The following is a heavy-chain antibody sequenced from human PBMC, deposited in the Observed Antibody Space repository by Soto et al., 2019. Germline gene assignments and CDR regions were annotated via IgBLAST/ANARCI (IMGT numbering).Heavy chain of an antibody. Sequence: AQLVESGGGVVQPGRSLRLSCAASGFSFSTFGMHWVRQAPGKGLEWLAGMLYDGTNIHYADSVKGRFTISRDSSKNTGYLEMNNLRAEDTAVYFCAKDDGTGSWGQGTLVTVSS. CDR2: MLYDGTNI. V-gene: IGHV3-30*18. D-gene: IGHD1-1*01. CDR1: GFSFSTFG. J-gene: IGHJ5*02. CDR3: AKDDGTGS.